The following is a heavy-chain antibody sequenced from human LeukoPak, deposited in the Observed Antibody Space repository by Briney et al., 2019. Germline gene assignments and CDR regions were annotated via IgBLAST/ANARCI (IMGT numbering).Heavy chain of an antibody. CDR2: IYPGDSDT. Sequence: GESLKISCKASGYNFLTYWIVWVRQMPGKGLEWVGIIYPGDSDTRYSPSFQGQVTISADTSFSTAYLQWSSLKASDTAMYYCARLLKYYDILTGYHNIFDYWGQGTLVTVSS. V-gene: IGHV5-51*01. CDR1: GYNFLTYW. CDR3: ARLLKYYDILTGYHNIFDY. J-gene: IGHJ4*02. D-gene: IGHD3-9*01.